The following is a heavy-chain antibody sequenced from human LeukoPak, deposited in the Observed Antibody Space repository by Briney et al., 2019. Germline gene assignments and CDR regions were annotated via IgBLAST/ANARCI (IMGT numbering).Heavy chain of an antibody. J-gene: IGHJ4*02. D-gene: IGHD3-9*01. CDR2: IYYSGRT. CDR1: GGSISSNDHY. V-gene: IGHV4-30-4*08. Sequence: SETLSLTCTVSGGSISSNDHYWSCIRQPPGKSLEWIGYIYYSGRTLYNPSLKTRGAIAVDTYKNQFSMRLSSVSAAHTALYYCARSSYDTVGGDCFDFWGQGILVTVSS. CDR3: ARSSYDTVGGDCFDF.